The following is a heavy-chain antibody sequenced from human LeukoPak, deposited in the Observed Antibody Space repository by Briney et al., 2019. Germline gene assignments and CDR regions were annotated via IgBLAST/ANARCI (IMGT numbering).Heavy chain of an antibody. J-gene: IGHJ4*02. CDR1: GFTFSSYG. V-gene: IGHV3-30*03. CDR2: ISYDGSNK. CDR3: VRDATLIPGTVYFDY. D-gene: IGHD2-15*01. Sequence: HPGRSLRLSCAASGFTFSSYGMHWVRQAPGKGLEWVAVISYDGSNKYYADSVKGRFTISRDNSKNTLYLQMNNLRGEDTAIYYCVRDATLIPGTVYFDYWGQGALVTVSS.